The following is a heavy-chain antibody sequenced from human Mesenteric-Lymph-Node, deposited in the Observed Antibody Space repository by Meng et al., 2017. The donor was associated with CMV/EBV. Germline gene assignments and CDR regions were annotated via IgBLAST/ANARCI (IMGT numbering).Heavy chain of an antibody. CDR2: ISSSSSNI. V-gene: IGHV3-21*01. J-gene: IGHJ4*02. CDR3: ASDPLGDYALYYY. CDR1: GFTFSSYS. Sequence: GESLKISCVASGFTFSSYSMNWVRQAPGKGLEWVSSISSSSSNIYYADSVKGRFTISRDNAKNSLYLQMNSLRAEDTAVYYCASDPLGDYALYYYWGQGTLVTVSS. D-gene: IGHD4-17*01.